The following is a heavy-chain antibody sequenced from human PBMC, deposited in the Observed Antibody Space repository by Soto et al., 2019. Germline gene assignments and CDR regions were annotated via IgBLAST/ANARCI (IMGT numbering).Heavy chain of an antibody. D-gene: IGHD3-10*01. J-gene: IGHJ6*02. CDR1: GGSISSYY. V-gene: IGHV4-59*08. Sequence: QVQLQESGPGLVKPSETLSLTCTVSGGSISSYYWSWIRQPPGKGLEWIGYIYYSGSTNYNPSLKSRVPISVDTSKNQFSLKLSSVTAADTAVYYCARRVLGYYGMDVWGQGTTVTVSS. CDR3: ARRVLGYYGMDV. CDR2: IYYSGST.